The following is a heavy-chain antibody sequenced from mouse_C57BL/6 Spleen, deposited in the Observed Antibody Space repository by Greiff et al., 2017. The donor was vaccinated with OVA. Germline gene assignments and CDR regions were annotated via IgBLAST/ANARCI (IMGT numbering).Heavy chain of an antibody. D-gene: IGHD2-14*01. Sequence: EVQLQQSGPELVKPGASVKISCKASGYTFTDYYMNWVKQSHGKSLEWIGDINPNNGGTSYNQKFKGKATLTVDKSSSTAYMELRSLTSEDSAVYYCARNRKSRSYAMDYWGQGTSVTVSS. CDR1: GYTFTDYY. V-gene: IGHV1-26*01. J-gene: IGHJ4*01. CDR2: INPNNGGT. CDR3: ARNRKSRSYAMDY.